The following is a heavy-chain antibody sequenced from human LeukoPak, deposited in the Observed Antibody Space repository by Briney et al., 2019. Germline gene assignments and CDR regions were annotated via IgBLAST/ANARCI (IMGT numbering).Heavy chain of an antibody. CDR1: GFTFSSYA. D-gene: IGHD2-15*01. CDR2: ISFDGSDK. CDR3: ARALVGGLVDY. Sequence: GSLRLSGAAPGFTFSSYAMHWGRQAPGKGLGWVAFISFDGSDKYYTDSVKGRFTISRDNSKNTLYLQMNSLEAEDTAVYYCARALVGGLVDYWGQGTLVTVSS. J-gene: IGHJ4*02. V-gene: IGHV3-30*04.